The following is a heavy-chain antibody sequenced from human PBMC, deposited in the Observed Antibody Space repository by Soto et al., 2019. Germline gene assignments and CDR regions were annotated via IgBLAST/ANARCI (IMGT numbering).Heavy chain of an antibody. CDR1: GGSISSGGYY. D-gene: IGHD2-15*01. CDR2: IYYSGST. J-gene: IGHJ4*02. CDR3: ARGPVVAASSSLDY. Sequence: QVQLQESGPGLVKPSQTLSLTCTVSGGSISSGGYYWSWIRQHPGKGLEWIGYIYYSGSTYYNPSLKSRVTXXVXTXXNQFSLKLSSVTAADTAVYYCARGPVVAASSSLDYWGQGTLVTVSS. V-gene: IGHV4-31*03.